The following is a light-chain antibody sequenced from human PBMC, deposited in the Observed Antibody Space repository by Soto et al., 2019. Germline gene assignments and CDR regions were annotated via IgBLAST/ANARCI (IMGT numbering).Light chain of an antibody. CDR1: QSVSSNY. CDR3: QQYGSSLYT. V-gene: IGKV3-20*01. J-gene: IGKJ2*01. CDR2: GAS. Sequence: EIVLTQSPGTLSLSPGERATLSCRAGQSVSSNYLAWYQQKPGQAPRLLIYGASSRATGIPDRFSGSGSGTDFTLTISRLESEDFAVYYCQQYGSSLYTFGQGTKLEIK.